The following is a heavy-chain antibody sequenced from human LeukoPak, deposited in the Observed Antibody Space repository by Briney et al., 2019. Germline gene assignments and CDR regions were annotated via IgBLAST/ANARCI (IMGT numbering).Heavy chain of an antibody. CDR1: GFAFSSYA. CDR2: ISGSGGST. CDR3: AKGYCSSISCYFHYYGMDV. V-gene: IGHV3-23*01. J-gene: IGHJ6*02. D-gene: IGHD2-2*01. Sequence: GGSLRLSCAASGFAFSSYAMSWVRQAPGKGLEWVSAISGSGGSTYYADSVKGRFTISRDNSKNTLYLQMNSLRAEDTAVYYCAKGYCSSISCYFHYYGMDVWGQGTTVTVSS.